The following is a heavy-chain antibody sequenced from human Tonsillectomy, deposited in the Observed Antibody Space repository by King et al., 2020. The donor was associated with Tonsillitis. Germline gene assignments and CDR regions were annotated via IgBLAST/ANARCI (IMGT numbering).Heavy chain of an antibody. J-gene: IGHJ4*02. CDR3: AKLPHSSGWSSPFDY. CDR1: GFTFSIYA. V-gene: IGHV3-23*04. D-gene: IGHD6-19*01. Sequence: VQLVESGGGLVQPGGSLRLSCAASGFTFSIYAMGWVRQAPGKGLEWVSTISGSGVSTSFPDSWKGPFTITRDNSNHTLYLQMHSLRPEDTALYYCAKLPHSSGWSSPFDYWGQGTLVTVSS. CDR2: ISGSGVST.